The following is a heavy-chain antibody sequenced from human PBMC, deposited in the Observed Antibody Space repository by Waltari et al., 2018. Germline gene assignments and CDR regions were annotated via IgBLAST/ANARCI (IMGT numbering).Heavy chain of an antibody. J-gene: IGHJ4*02. D-gene: IGHD3-22*01. CDR3: ARGGSIVVTSCSYDY. CDR1: GGSFSSYY. Sequence: QVQLRQSGPGLVKPSETLSLTCAASGGSFSSYYWSWIRQPPGKGLEWIGYIYHTGATNYNSSLTSRVSISVDTSRNQFFLRLSSVTPADTAVYYCARGGSIVVTSCSYDYWGQGTLVTVSS. CDR2: IYHTGAT. V-gene: IGHV4-59*01.